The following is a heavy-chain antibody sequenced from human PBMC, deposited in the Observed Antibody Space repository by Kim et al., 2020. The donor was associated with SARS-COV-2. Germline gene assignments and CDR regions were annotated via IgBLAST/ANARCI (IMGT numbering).Heavy chain of an antibody. CDR2: IYYSGST. J-gene: IGHJ3*02. CDR1: GGSISSSSYY. V-gene: IGHV4-39*07. CDR3: ARVGPYGSGSYRVEAFDI. D-gene: IGHD3-10*01. Sequence: SETLSLTCTVSGGSISSSSYYWGWIRQPPGKGLEWIGSIYYSGSTYYNPSLKSRVTISVDTSKNQFSLKLSSVTAADTAVYYCARVGPYGSGSYRVEAFDIWGQGTMVTVSS.